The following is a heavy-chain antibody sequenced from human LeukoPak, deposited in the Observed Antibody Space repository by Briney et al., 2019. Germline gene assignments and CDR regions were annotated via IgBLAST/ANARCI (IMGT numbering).Heavy chain of an antibody. V-gene: IGHV4-39*01. CDR2: IYYSGST. D-gene: IGHD4-23*01. J-gene: IGHJ4*02. CDR1: GGSISSSSYY. CDR3: ASSWEAVVKLDY. Sequence: PSETLSLTCTVSGGSISSSSYYWGWIRQPPGKGLEWIGNIYYSGSTYYNPSLKSRVTISLDTSKNQFSLKLSSVTAADTAVYYCASSWEAVVKLDYWGQGTLVTVSS.